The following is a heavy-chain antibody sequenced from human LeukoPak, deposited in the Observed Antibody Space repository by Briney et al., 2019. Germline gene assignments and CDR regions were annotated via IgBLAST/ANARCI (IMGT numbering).Heavy chain of an antibody. CDR3: ARGLTSSWSNNWFDP. D-gene: IGHD6-13*01. V-gene: IGHV3-30-3*01. CDR1: GFTFSSYA. Sequence: GGSLRLSCAASGFTFSSYAMHWIRQAPGKGLEWVAVMSSDGNNKYYADSVKGRFTISRDNSRNTLYLQVNSLRAEDTAVYYCARGLTSSWSNNWFDPWGQRTLVTVSS. J-gene: IGHJ5*02. CDR2: MSSDGNNK.